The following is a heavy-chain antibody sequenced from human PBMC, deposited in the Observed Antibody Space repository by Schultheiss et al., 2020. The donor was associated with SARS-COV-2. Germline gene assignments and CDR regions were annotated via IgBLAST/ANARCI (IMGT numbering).Heavy chain of an antibody. CDR1: GFTFSSYW. V-gene: IGHV3-20*04. CDR3: ARLGIAAYFDY. CDR2: ISWNSGSI. D-gene: IGHD6-13*01. Sequence: GGSLRLSCAASGFTFSSYWMSWVRQAPGKGLEWVSGISWNSGSIGYADSVKGRFTISRDNAKNSLYLQMNSLRAEDTAVYYCARLGIAAYFDYWGQGTLVTVSS. J-gene: IGHJ4*02.